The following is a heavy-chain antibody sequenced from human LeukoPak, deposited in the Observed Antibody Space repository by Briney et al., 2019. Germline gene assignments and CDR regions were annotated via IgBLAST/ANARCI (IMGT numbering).Heavy chain of an antibody. CDR1: GYTFTGYY. J-gene: IGHJ4*02. V-gene: IGHV1-2*02. Sequence: ALVKVSCKASGYTFTGYYMHWVRQAPRQGLEWMGLINPNSGGTNYAQKFQGRVTMTRDTSISTAYMELSRLRSDDTAVYYCAGVDIVATNQGKSDYWGQGTLVTVSS. CDR3: AGVDIVATNQGKSDY. CDR2: INPNSGGT. D-gene: IGHD5-12*01.